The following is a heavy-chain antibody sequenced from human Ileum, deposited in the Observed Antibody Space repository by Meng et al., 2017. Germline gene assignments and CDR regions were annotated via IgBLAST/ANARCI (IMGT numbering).Heavy chain of an antibody. D-gene: IGHD2-2*03. CDR1: SGSFTNNNYY. Sequence: QLRLQESGPGLVKPSETLSLTCSVSSGSFTNNNYYWVWIRRPPGKGLEWIGSIYYGGSTYYNPSLKSRVTISVDTSTNQFSLKLTSVTAADTAVYYCAASLDGSRFDPWGQGTLVTVSS. J-gene: IGHJ5*02. CDR2: IYYGGST. CDR3: AASLDGSRFDP. V-gene: IGHV4-39*01.